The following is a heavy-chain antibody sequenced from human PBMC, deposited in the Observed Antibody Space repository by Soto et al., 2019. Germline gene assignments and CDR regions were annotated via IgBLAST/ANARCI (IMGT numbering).Heavy chain of an antibody. J-gene: IGHJ4*02. D-gene: IGHD6-13*01. V-gene: IGHV4-39*01. Sequence: SETLSLTCTVSGGSISSSSYYRGWIRQPPGKGLEWIGSIYYSGSTYYNPSLKSRVTISVDTSKNQFSLKLSSVTAADTAVYYCAGVSKSYSSSWMGYWGQGTLVTVSS. CDR3: AGVSKSYSSSWMGY. CDR2: IYYSGST. CDR1: GGSISSSSYY.